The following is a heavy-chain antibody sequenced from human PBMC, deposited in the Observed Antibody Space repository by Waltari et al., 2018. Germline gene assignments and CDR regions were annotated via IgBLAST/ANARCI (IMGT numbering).Heavy chain of an antibody. V-gene: IGHV4-59*01. CDR3: ARATYYDLSSGDSFDN. CDR1: GGSISNYY. Sequence: QVQLQESGPGLVKPSATLSLTFSVSGGSISNYYWYWFRQTPGKGLEWIGYISSSGQTNYTSSLKSRVSVSLATSKTPFSLRLSSVTAADTAVYYCARATYYDLSSGDSFDNWGQGTLVTVSS. J-gene: IGHJ4*02. CDR2: ISSSGQT. D-gene: IGHD3-3*01.